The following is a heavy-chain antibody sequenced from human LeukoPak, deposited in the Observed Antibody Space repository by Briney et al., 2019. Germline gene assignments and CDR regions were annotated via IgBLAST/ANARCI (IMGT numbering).Heavy chain of an antibody. D-gene: IGHD6-6*01. Sequence: SETLSLTCTVSGGSISSYYWSWIRQPPGKGLEWIGYIYTSGSTYYNPPLKSRVNISVDTSKNQFSLNLTSVTAADTAVYYCARWGSIAVARFDYWGQGTLVTVSS. V-gene: IGHV4-4*09. J-gene: IGHJ4*02. CDR2: IYTSGST. CDR3: ARWGSIAVARFDY. CDR1: GGSISSYY.